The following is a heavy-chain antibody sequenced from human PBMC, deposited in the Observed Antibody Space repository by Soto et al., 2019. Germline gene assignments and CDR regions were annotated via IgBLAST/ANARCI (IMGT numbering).Heavy chain of an antibody. CDR1: GFTFSSYG. CDR3: AKCGKAADPNYYGMDV. J-gene: IGHJ6*02. D-gene: IGHD6-13*01. V-gene: IGHV3-30*18. Sequence: GGSLRLSCAASGFTFSSYGMHWVRQAPGKGLEWVAVISYDGSNKYYADSVKGRFTISRDNSKNTLYLQMNSLRAEDTAVYYCAKCGKAADPNYYGMDVWGQGTTVTVSS. CDR2: ISYDGSNK.